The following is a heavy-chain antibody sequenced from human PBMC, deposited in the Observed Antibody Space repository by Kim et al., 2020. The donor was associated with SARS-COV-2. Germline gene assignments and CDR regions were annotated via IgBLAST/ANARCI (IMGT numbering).Heavy chain of an antibody. Sequence: GGSLRLSCEASGFTFSTFGMNWVRQAPGKGLEWVSSIRYSGGTTYYADSVKGRFTISRDNSKNTLYLQMNSLRAEDTAIYYCAKGSFNFDSCGQGTLVTV. V-gene: IGHV3-23*01. CDR3: AKGSFNFDS. J-gene: IGHJ4*02. CDR1: GFTFSTFG. CDR2: IRYSGGTT.